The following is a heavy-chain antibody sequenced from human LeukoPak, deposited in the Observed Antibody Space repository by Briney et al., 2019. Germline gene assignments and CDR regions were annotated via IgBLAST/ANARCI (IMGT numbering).Heavy chain of an antibody. D-gene: IGHD6-6*01. CDR2: ISRSSGYR. CDR1: GFTFSTYT. J-gene: IGHJ4*02. Sequence: PGGSLRLSCAASGFTFSTYTMNWVRQAPGKGLEWVSSISRSSGYRNYADSVKGRFTISRDNAQNLLYLQMNSLTAEDTAVFYCARGLTRDSSSSYPSDYWGQGTLVTVSS. V-gene: IGHV3-21*06. CDR3: ARGLTRDSSSSYPSDY.